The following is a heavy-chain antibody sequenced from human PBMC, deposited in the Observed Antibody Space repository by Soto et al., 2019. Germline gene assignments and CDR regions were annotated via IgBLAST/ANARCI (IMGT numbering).Heavy chain of an antibody. D-gene: IGHD2-2*01. CDR3: TRDAPLPYQLLTYYYYYMDV. Sequence: GGSLRLSCTASGFTFGDYAMSWFRQAPGKGLEWVGFIRSKAYGGTTEYAASVKGRFTISRDDSKSIAYLQMNSLKTEDTAVYYCTRDAPLPYQLLTYYYYYMDVWGKGTTVTVSS. CDR2: IRSKAYGGTT. CDR1: GFTFGDYA. V-gene: IGHV3-49*03. J-gene: IGHJ6*03.